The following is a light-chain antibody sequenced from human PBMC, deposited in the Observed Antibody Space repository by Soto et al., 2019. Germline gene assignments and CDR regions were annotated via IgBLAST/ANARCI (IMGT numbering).Light chain of an antibody. CDR2: EGS. CDR1: SSDVGSYDL. CDR3: CSYAGASTV. Sequence: QSALTQPASVSGSPGQSITISCTETSSDVGSYDLVSWYQQHPGKGPRLMIYEGSKRPSGVSSRFSGSRSGNTASLTISGLQAEDEADYYCCSYAGASTVFGGGTKLTVL. J-gene: IGLJ2*01. V-gene: IGLV2-23*01.